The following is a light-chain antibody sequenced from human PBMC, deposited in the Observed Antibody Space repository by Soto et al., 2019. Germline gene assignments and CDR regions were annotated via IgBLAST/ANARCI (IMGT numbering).Light chain of an antibody. CDR1: QDISNH. V-gene: IGKV1-33*01. Sequence: DIQMTQSPSSLSASVGDRVTITCQASQDISNHLNWYQQKPGNAPNLLIFDASSVEAVVPSRLSGTGCFTHSNFTITSSQTEDSATDFCQQYVDLPSTFGGGTKV. CDR2: DAS. J-gene: IGKJ4*01. CDR3: QQYVDLPST.